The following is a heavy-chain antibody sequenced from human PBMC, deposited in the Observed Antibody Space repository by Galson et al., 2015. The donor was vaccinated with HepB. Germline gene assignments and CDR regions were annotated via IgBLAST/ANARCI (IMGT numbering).Heavy chain of an antibody. V-gene: IGHV1-58*01. Sequence: SVKVSCKASGFTFTSSAVQWVRQARGQRLEWIGWIVVGSGNTNYAQKFQERVTITRDMSTSTAYMELSSLRSEDTAVYYCAAAHSSGWYHGAGYFDLWGRGTLVTVSS. CDR1: GFTFTSSA. D-gene: IGHD6-19*01. J-gene: IGHJ2*01. CDR2: IVVGSGNT. CDR3: AAAHSSGWYHGAGYFDL.